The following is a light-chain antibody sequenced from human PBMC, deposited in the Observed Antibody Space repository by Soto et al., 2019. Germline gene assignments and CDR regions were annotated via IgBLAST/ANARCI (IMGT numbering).Light chain of an antibody. Sequence: QSVLTQPASVSGSPGQSITTSCTGTSSDVGGYNYVSWYQQQPGKAPKFMIYDVSNRPSGVSNRFSGSKSGNTASLTISGFQAEDEADYYCCSYTTSNTRQIVFGTGTKVTVL. CDR2: DVS. CDR1: SSDVGGYNY. CDR3: CSYTTSNTRQIV. V-gene: IGLV2-14*01. J-gene: IGLJ1*01.